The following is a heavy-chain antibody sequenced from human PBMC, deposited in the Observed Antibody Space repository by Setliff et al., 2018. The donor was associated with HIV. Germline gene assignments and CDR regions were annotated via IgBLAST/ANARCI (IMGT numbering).Heavy chain of an antibody. D-gene: IGHD3-22*01. CDR1: GFTFSSYW. Sequence: PGGSLRLSCAASGFTFSSYWMSWVRQAPGKGPEWVANIKTDGSEKFYVDSVKGRFTISRDNAKNMLYLQMNSLSADDTAVYYCVRGSGYYYFDNWGRGTVVTVSS. CDR3: VRGSGYYYFDN. V-gene: IGHV3-7*01. CDR2: IKTDGSEK. J-gene: IGHJ4*02.